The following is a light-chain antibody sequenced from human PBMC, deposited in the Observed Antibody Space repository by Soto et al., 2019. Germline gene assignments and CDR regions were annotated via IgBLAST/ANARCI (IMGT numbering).Light chain of an antibody. Sequence: QSVLTQPPSASGTPGQRVTISCYGSSSTMGSNTVHWFQQFPGTAPRLLISTNDQRPSGVPDRFIGSNSGTSASLAISGLQFEDEADYYCAVWDDRLNGHVFGTGTKVTVL. J-gene: IGLJ1*01. CDR1: SSTMGSNT. CDR3: AVWDDRLNGHV. V-gene: IGLV1-44*01. CDR2: TND.